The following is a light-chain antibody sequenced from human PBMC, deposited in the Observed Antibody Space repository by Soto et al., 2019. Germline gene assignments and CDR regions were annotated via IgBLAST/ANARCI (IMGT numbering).Light chain of an antibody. V-gene: IGKV1-5*01. CDR3: QQYNFFPYT. CDR1: QSISSW. Sequence: IPMTQSPSTLSASVGDRVTITCRASQSISSWLAWYQQKPGKAPKLLIYDASSLESGVPSRFSGSGSGTEFTLTISSLQPDDFATYYCQQYNFFPYTFGQGTKVDIK. CDR2: DAS. J-gene: IGKJ2*01.